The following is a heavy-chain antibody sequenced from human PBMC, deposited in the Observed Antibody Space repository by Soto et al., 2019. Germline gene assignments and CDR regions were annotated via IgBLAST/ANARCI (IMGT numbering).Heavy chain of an antibody. CDR2: IIPNFGTA. V-gene: IGHV1-69*12. J-gene: IGHJ6*02. Sequence: QVQLVQSGAEVKKPGSSVKVSCKASGGTFSSYAITWVRQAPGQGLEWMGGIIPNFGTANYTQKFQGRVTITADESTSTPYMELSSRRSEDTAVYYCASRVSGNCGIYYYYGMDVWGQGTTVTVSS. D-gene: IGHD1-26*01. CDR1: GGTFSSYA. CDR3: ASRVSGNCGIYYYYGMDV.